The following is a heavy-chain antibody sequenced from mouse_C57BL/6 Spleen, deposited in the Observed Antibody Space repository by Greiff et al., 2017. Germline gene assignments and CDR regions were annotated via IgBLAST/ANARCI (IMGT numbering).Heavy chain of an antibody. CDR1: GFTFSDYG. D-gene: IGHD2-1*01. CDR2: ISSGSSTI. V-gene: IGHV5-17*01. Sequence: DVMLVESGGGLVKPGGSLKLSCAASGFTFSDYGMHWVRQAPEKGLEWVAYISSGSSTIYYADTVKGRFTISRDNAKNTLFLQMTNLRSEDTAMYYCARTFYGNYFDYWGQGTTLTVSS. J-gene: IGHJ2*01. CDR3: ARTFYGNYFDY.